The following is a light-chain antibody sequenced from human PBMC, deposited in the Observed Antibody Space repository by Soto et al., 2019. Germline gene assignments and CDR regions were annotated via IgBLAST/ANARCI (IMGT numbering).Light chain of an antibody. Sequence: DIKMTQSPSILSASVGDRVTITCRASQSINKWLAWYQQKPGKAPNLLISDASSLQSGVPSRFSGGGSGTEFTLTISGLQPQDFATYYCQQYNSLWTFGQGTKVDIK. CDR1: QSINKW. CDR3: QQYNSLWT. J-gene: IGKJ1*01. CDR2: DAS. V-gene: IGKV1-5*01.